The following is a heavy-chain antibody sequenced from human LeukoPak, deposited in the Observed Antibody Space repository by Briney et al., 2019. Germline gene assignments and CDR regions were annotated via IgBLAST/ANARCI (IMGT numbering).Heavy chain of an antibody. D-gene: IGHD2-21*02. Sequence: ASVKVSCKASGYYTFTSHGISWVRQAPGQGLEWMGWISSYNGNTNYAQKLQGRVTMTTDTSTSTAYMELRSLRSDDTAVYYCARLKGAYCGGDCCFDYWGQGTLVTVSS. CDR2: ISSYNGNT. CDR1: GYYTFTSHG. CDR3: ARLKGAYCGGDCCFDY. V-gene: IGHV1-18*01. J-gene: IGHJ4*02.